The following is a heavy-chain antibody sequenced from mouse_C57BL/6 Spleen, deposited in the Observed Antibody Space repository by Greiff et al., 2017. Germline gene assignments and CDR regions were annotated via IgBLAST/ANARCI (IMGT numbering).Heavy chain of an antibody. CDR1: GFSLTSYG. CDR3: ASLGQAD. J-gene: IGHJ3*01. CDR2: IWGVGST. V-gene: IGHV2-6*01. D-gene: IGHD3-3*01. Sequence: VQLVESGPGLVAPSQSLSITCTVSGFSLTSYGVDWVRQSPGKGLEWLGVIWGVGSTNYNSALNSRLGISKDNSKCRVFLNMHSLQTDDTAMYYGASLGQADWGKGTLVTVSA.